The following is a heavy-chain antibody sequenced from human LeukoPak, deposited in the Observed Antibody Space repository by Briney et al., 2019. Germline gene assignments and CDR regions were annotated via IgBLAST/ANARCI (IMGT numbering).Heavy chain of an antibody. J-gene: IGHJ4*02. CDR2: ISSSSSYI. CDR3: AREYYYDSSGYYFGY. D-gene: IGHD3-22*01. Sequence: GGSLRLSCAASGFTFSSHRMNWVRQAPGKGLEWVSSISSSSSYIYYADSVKGRFTISRDNAKNSLYLQMNSLRAEDTAVYYCAREYYYDSSGYYFGYWGQGTLVTVSS. V-gene: IGHV3-21*01. CDR1: GFTFSSHR.